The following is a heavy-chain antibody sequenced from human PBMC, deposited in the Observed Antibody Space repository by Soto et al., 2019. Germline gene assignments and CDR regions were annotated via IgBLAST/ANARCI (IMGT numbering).Heavy chain of an antibody. J-gene: IGHJ3*02. CDR3: ARDDLRAAAFLWDAFDI. V-gene: IGHV3-21*01. D-gene: IGHD2-2*01. CDR2: ISSSSSYI. Sequence: EVQLVESGGGLVKPGGSLRLSCAASGFTFSSYSMNWVRQAPGKGLEWVSSISSSSSYIYYADSVKGRFTISRDNAKNSLYLQMNSLRAEDTAVYYCARDDLRAAAFLWDAFDIWGQGTMVTVSS. CDR1: GFTFSSYS.